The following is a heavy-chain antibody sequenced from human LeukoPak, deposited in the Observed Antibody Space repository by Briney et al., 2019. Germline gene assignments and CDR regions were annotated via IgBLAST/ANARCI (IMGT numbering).Heavy chain of an antibody. CDR1: GFTFSSYA. V-gene: IGHV3-23*01. Sequence: PGGSLRLSCAASGFTFSSYAMSWVRQAPGKGLEWVSAISGSGGSTYYADSVKGRFCISRDKSKNTLYLQMNSLRAEATAVYYCAKDCPHSSGYSEYFQHWGQGTLVTVSS. D-gene: IGHD3-22*01. CDR3: AKDCPHSSGYSEYFQH. J-gene: IGHJ1*01. CDR2: ISGSGGST.